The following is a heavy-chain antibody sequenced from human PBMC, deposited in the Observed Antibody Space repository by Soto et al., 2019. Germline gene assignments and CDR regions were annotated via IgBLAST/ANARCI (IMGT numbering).Heavy chain of an antibody. V-gene: IGHV1-8*01. J-gene: IGHJ6*02. Sequence: GASVKVSCKASGYTFTSSDINWVRQAPGQGLEWMGWMNPNTGNSGFAQKFQGRVTMTSDTSISTAYMELSSLRSEDSAVYYCAREGMVRGVIQYYYYGMDVWGQGTTVTVSS. CDR1: GYTFTSSD. CDR3: AREGMVRGVIQYYYYGMDV. CDR2: MNPNTGNS. D-gene: IGHD3-10*01.